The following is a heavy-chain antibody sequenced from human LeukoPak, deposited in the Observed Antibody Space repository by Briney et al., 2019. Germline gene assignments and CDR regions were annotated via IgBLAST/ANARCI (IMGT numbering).Heavy chain of an antibody. V-gene: IGHV4-4*07. CDR2: IYSCGST. CDR1: GGSISSYY. CDR3: ARTSARGAQFDY. Sequence: SETLSLTCSVSGGSISSYYWSWIRQPAGKGLEWIGRIYSCGSTNYNPSLKTRVTMSLDTSKNQFSLNLTTVTAADTAVYYCARTSARGAQFDYWGQGTLVTVSS. J-gene: IGHJ4*02. D-gene: IGHD3-10*01.